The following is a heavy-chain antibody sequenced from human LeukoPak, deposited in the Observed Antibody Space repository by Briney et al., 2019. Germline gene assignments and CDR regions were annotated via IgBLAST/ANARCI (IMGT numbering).Heavy chain of an antibody. CDR1: GGSISSGANS. D-gene: IGHD1-26*01. Sequence: SQTLSLTCAVSGGSISSGANSWSWIRQPPGKGLECIGYTYYSGSNYYNPSLKSRVTISVDTSKNQFSLKLSSVTAADTAVYYCAGGSGSYFSDAFDIWGQGTMVTVSS. CDR2: TYYSGSN. V-gene: IGHV4-30-4*07. J-gene: IGHJ3*02. CDR3: AGGSGSYFSDAFDI.